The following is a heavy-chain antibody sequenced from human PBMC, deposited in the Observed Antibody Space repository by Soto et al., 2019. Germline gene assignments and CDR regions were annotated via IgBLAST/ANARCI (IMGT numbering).Heavy chain of an antibody. Sequence: QVQLVQSGAEVKKPGASVNISCKASGYSFTGYGISWVRQAPGQGLEWRGWIRGYNGHIDNAQKFQGRVSMTTDTSTNTAYMEMRSLRSDDTAKYYCARVLQWSTPDYWGQGSLVTVSS. CDR2: IRGYNGHI. V-gene: IGHV1-18*01. D-gene: IGHD6-19*01. J-gene: IGHJ4*02. CDR3: ARVLQWSTPDY. CDR1: GYSFTGYG.